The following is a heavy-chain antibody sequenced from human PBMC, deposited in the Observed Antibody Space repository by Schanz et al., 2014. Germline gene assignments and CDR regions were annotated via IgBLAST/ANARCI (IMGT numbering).Heavy chain of an antibody. V-gene: IGHV3-72*01. CDR1: GFTFRGHA. D-gene: IGHD1-7*01. CDR3: FSMHYGNSGY. J-gene: IGHJ4*02. Sequence: VQLVESGGGVVQPGTSLRLSCAASGFTFRGHAMHWVRQAPGKGLEWLGRVRNRRNSDIIEYAASVEGRFTISRDESKNSVYLQMNSLQTDDTAVYYCFSMHYGNSGYWGQGTLVTVSS. CDR2: VRNRRNSDII.